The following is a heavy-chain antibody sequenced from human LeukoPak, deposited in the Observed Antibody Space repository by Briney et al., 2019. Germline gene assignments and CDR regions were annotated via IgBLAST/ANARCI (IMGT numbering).Heavy chain of an antibody. CDR1: GFTFSNYY. J-gene: IGHJ4*02. CDR2: IKQDGSEE. V-gene: IGHV3-7*03. Sequence: GGSLRLSCAASGFTFSNYYMSWVRQAPGKGLEWVANIKQDGSEEYYVDSVKGRFTISRDNAKNSLYLQMNSLRAEDTAVYYCVSTMTLDYWGQGTLVTVSS. CDR3: VSTMTLDY.